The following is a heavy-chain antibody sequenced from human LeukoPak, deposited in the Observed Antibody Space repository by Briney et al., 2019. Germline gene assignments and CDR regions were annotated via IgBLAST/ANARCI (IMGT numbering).Heavy chain of an antibody. CDR2: INWNGGST. J-gene: IGHJ4*02. D-gene: IGHD2-21*02. V-gene: IGHV3-20*04. CDR1: GFTFDDYV. CDR3: AREAYCGSDCYPADFDY. Sequence: PGGSLRLSCAASGFTFDDYVMSWVRQAPGKGVEWVSGINWNGGSTGYADSVKGRFTISRDNANNSLYLQMNSLRAEDTALYYCAREAYCGSDCYPADFDYWGQGTLVTVSS.